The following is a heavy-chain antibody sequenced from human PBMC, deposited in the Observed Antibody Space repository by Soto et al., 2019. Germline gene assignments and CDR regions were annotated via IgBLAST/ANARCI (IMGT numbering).Heavy chain of an antibody. CDR3: ARGYGSSGYYFTHRSQNKRAEYFQH. J-gene: IGHJ1*01. CDR2: INHSGST. CDR1: GGSLSGYY. D-gene: IGHD3-22*01. Sequence: SETLSLTCAVYGGSLSGYYWSWIRQPPGKGLEWIGEINHSGSTNYNPSLKSRVTISVDTSKNQFSLKLSSVTAADTAVYYCARGYGSSGYYFTHRSQNKRAEYFQHWGQGTLVTVS. V-gene: IGHV4-34*01.